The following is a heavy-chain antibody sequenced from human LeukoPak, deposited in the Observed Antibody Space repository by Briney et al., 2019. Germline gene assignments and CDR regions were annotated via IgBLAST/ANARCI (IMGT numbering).Heavy chain of an antibody. Sequence: GGSLRLSCAASGFTFNNFAMSWVRQAPGKGLEWVSTISGSGGSTFYADSVKGRFPIPRDNSKNTLFLQMNSLRVEDTAIYYCAKAGSSGWSSSGGDYWGQGSLVTVSS. CDR1: GFTFNNFA. J-gene: IGHJ4*02. CDR3: AKAGSSGWSSSGGDY. CDR2: ISGSGGST. V-gene: IGHV3-23*01. D-gene: IGHD6-19*01.